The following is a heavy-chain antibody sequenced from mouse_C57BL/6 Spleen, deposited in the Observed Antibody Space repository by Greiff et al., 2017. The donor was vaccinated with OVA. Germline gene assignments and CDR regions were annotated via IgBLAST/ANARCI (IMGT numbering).Heavy chain of an antibody. CDR2: INPYNGGT. CDR1: GYTFTDYY. J-gene: IGHJ4*01. Sequence: EVQLQQSGPVLVKPGASVKMSCKASGYTFTDYYMNWVKQSHGKSLEWIGVINPYNGGTSYNQKFKGKATLTVDKSSSTAYMELNSLTSEDSAVDNYARPYGSLYYAMDYWGQGTSVTVSS. D-gene: IGHD1-1*01. V-gene: IGHV1-19*01. CDR3: ARPYGSLYYAMDY.